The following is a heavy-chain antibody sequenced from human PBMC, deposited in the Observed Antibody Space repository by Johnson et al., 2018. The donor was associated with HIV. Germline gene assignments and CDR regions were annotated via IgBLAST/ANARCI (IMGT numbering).Heavy chain of an antibody. D-gene: IGHD6-19*01. V-gene: IGHV3-73*01. CDR1: GFTFSGSA. Sequence: VQLVESGGGLVQPGGSLKLSCAASGFTFSGSAMHWVRQASGKGLEWVGRIRSKANSYATAYAASVKGRLTISRDDSKSTAYLQMNSLKTEDTAVYYCTRRAGTRTGGAFDIWGQGTMVTVSS. CDR3: TRRAGTRTGGAFDI. CDR2: IRSKANSYAT. J-gene: IGHJ3*02.